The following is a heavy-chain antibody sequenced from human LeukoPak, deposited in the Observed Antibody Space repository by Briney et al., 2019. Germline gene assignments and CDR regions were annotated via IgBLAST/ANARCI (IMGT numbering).Heavy chain of an antibody. V-gene: IGHV3-21*01. D-gene: IGHD2-2*01. CDR2: ISSSSSYI. CDR3: ASHYCSSTSCYVGLASFDY. J-gene: IGHJ4*02. CDR1: GFTFSSYS. Sequence: GGSLRLSCAASGFTFSSYSMNWLRQAPGKGLEWVSSISSSSSYIYYADSVKGRFTISRDNAKNSLYLQMNSLRAEDTAVYYCASHYCSSTSCYVGLASFDYWGQGTLVTVSS.